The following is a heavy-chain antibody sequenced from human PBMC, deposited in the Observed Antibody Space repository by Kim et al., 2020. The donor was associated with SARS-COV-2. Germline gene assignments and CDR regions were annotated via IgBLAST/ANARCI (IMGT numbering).Heavy chain of an antibody. CDR2: ISSSGSTI. J-gene: IGHJ6*02. Sequence: GGSLRLSCAASGFTFSSYEMNWVRQAPGKGLEWVSYISSSGSTIYYADSVKGRFTISRDNAKNSLYLQMNSLRAEDTAVYYCARVFVGSSWYGEYYYYGMDVWGQGTTVTVSS. CDR1: GFTFSSYE. V-gene: IGHV3-48*03. CDR3: ARVFVGSSWYGEYYYYGMDV. D-gene: IGHD6-13*01.